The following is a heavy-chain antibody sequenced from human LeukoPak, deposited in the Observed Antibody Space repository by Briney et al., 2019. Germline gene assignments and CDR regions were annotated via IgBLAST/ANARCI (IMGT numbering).Heavy chain of an antibody. CDR1: GFTFSSYG. CDR3: AKESSNYVSVNWFDP. Sequence: GGSLRLSCAASGFTFSSYGMSWVRQAPGKGLEWVSAISGSGGSTYYADSVKGRFTISRDNSKNTLYLQMKSLRAEDTAVYYCAKESSNYVSVNWFDPWGQGTLVTVSS. D-gene: IGHD4-11*01. J-gene: IGHJ5*02. CDR2: ISGSGGST. V-gene: IGHV3-23*01.